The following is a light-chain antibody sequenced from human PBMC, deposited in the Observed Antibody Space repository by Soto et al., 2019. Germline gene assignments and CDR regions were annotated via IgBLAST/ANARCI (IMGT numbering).Light chain of an antibody. Sequence: EIALTQSPATLSLSPGERATLSCRASQSVSRYLAWYQQKPGQAPRLLIYDASNRATGIPARFSGSGSGTDFTLTISSLEPEDVAVYYCQQRSNWPPLTFGGGTKV. CDR3: QQRSNWPPLT. CDR1: QSVSRY. J-gene: IGKJ4*01. V-gene: IGKV3-11*01. CDR2: DAS.